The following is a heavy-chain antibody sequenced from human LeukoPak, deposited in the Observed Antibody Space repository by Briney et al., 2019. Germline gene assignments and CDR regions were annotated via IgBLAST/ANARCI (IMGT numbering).Heavy chain of an antibody. V-gene: IGHV3-30*18. Sequence: PGGSLTLSCAASGFTFISFGMHWVRQAPGKGLQWVALISFDGGDKYYADSVKGRFTISRDNSKDTLFLQMNSLRPEDTAVYYCAKQGRDHCSGGSCYLFDYWGQGTLVTVSS. CDR3: AKQGRDHCSGGSCYLFDY. D-gene: IGHD2-15*01. J-gene: IGHJ4*02. CDR2: ISFDGGDK. CDR1: GFTFISFG.